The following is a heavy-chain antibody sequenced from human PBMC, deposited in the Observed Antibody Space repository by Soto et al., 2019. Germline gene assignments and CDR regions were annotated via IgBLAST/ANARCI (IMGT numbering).Heavy chain of an antibody. V-gene: IGHV4-59*08. D-gene: IGHD4-17*01. CDR2: IYYSGST. CDR3: ASMEYRDTVTTSWYFDL. J-gene: IGHJ2*01. CDR1: GGSISSYY. Sequence: QVQLQESGPGLVKPSETLSLTCTVSGGSISSYYWSWIRQPPGKGLEWIGYIYYSGSTNYNPSLKSRVTISVDTSKNQFSLKLSAVTAADTAVYYCASMEYRDTVTTSWYFDLWGRGTLVTVSS.